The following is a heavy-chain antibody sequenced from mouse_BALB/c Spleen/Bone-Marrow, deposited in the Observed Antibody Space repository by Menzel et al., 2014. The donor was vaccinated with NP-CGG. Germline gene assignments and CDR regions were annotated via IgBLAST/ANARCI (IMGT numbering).Heavy chain of an antibody. D-gene: IGHD4-1*02. CDR3: ARPLNWDPYAMDY. J-gene: IGHJ4*01. V-gene: IGHV1-82*01. Sequence: QVQLQQSGPELVKPGASVKISCKASGYAFSSSWMNWVKQRPGQGLEWIGRIYPGDGDTKYNGKFKGKATLTADKSSSTAYMQLSSLTSVDSAVYFCARPLNWDPYAMDYWGQGTPATVSS. CDR1: GYAFSSSW. CDR2: IYPGDGDT.